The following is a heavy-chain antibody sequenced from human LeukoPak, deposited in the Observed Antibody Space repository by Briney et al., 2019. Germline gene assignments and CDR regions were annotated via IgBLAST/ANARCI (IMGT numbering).Heavy chain of an antibody. CDR2: IDSNGGST. D-gene: IGHD3-16*01. CDR3: ARDGGFYYYYYYTDV. J-gene: IGHJ6*03. CDR1: GFTFRSYA. Sequence: QPGGSLRLSRAASGFTFRSYAMYWVRQAPGKGLEYVSAIDSNGGSTYYAQSVKGRFTISRDNSKNTLYLQMGSLRAEDMAVYYCARDGGFYYYYYYTDVWGKGTTVTASS. V-gene: IGHV3-64*01.